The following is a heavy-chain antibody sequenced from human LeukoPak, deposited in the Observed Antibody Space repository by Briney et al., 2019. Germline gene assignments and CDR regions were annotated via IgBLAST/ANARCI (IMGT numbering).Heavy chain of an antibody. Sequence: GGSLRLSRAASGFTFSSYAMSWVRQAPGKGLEWVSAISGSGGSTYYADSVKGRFTISRDNSKNTLYLQMNSLRAEDTAVYYCAKSRAAYDSSGRTFDYWGQGTLVTVSS. CDR1: GFTFSSYA. J-gene: IGHJ4*02. CDR3: AKSRAAYDSSGRTFDY. V-gene: IGHV3-23*01. CDR2: ISGSGGST. D-gene: IGHD3-22*01.